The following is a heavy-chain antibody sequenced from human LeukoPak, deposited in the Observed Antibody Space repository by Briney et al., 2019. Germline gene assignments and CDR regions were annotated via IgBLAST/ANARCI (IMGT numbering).Heavy chain of an antibody. Sequence: ASVKVSCKASGYTFTSYGISWVRQAPGQGLEWMGWISAYNGNTNYAQKLQGRVTMTTDTSTSTAYMELSSLRSEDTAVYYCARVVIAHYYYYYYMDVWGKGTTVTVSS. CDR2: ISAYNGNT. CDR1: GYTFTSYG. J-gene: IGHJ6*03. D-gene: IGHD2-21*01. V-gene: IGHV1-18*01. CDR3: ARVVIAHYYYYYYMDV.